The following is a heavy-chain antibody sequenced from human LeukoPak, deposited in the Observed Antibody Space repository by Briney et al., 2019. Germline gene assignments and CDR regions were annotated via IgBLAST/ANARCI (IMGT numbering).Heavy chain of an antibody. CDR2: IYNDGSIT. CDR3: ASVYRR. CDR1: GFTFSSSW. Sequence: GGSLRLSCAASGFTFSSSWMHWVRQAPGKGLVWVSGIYNDGSITTYADSVKGRFTISRDNAKNTLYLQMNSLRAEDTAVYYCASVYRRWGQGTLVTVSS. J-gene: IGHJ4*02. V-gene: IGHV3-74*01. D-gene: IGHD5-12*01.